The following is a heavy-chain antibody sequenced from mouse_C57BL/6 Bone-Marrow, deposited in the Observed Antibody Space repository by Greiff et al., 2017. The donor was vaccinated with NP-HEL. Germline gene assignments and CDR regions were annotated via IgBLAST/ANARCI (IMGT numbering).Heavy chain of an antibody. D-gene: IGHD1-1*01. J-gene: IGHJ1*03. Sequence: VQLVESGAELARPGASVKLSCKASGYTFTSYGISWVKQRTGQGLEWIGEIYPRSGNTYYNEKFKGKATLTADKSSSTAYMELRSLTSEDSAVYFSQFITTVVRYFDVWGTGTTVTVSS. CDR2: IYPRSGNT. V-gene: IGHV1-81*01. CDR1: GYTFTSYG. CDR3: QFITTVVRYFDV.